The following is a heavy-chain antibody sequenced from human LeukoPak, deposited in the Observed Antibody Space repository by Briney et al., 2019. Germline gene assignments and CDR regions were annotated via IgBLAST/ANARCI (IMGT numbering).Heavy chain of an antibody. CDR2: ISDSGFST. D-gene: IGHD3-22*01. CDR1: GFTFSSYA. CDR3: AKVEYYYDSSGYYY. Sequence: AGGSLRLSCAASGFTFSSYAMNWVRQAPGKGLEWVSAISDSGFSTYYADSVKGRFTISRDNSKNTLYLQMNSLRAEDTAVYYCAKVEYYYDSSGYYYWGQGTLVTVSS. J-gene: IGHJ4*02. V-gene: IGHV3-23*01.